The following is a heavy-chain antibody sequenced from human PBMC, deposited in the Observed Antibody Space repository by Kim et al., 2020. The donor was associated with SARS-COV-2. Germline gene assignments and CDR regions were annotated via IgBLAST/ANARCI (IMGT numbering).Heavy chain of an antibody. CDR2: IKSKNDGGAT. V-gene: IGHV3-15*01. CDR3: ITYATAVLSRGS. D-gene: IGHD3-16*01. Sequence: GGSLRLSCAASGFNFRTAWMSWVRQAPGKGLEWIGRIKSKNDGGATDYAAPVEGRFTISRDDSKNTVYLQMNSLKTEDTAIYYCITYATAVLSRGSWGQGTLVTVSS. CDR1: GFNFRTAW. J-gene: IGHJ4*02.